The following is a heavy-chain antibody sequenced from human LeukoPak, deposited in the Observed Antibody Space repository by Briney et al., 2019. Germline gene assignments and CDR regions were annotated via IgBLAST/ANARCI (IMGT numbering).Heavy chain of an antibody. V-gene: IGHV1-18*01. J-gene: IGHJ6*02. D-gene: IGHD2-15*01. CDR3: ARACLGYCSSLPYYYYYGMDV. CDR1: GYTFTSYG. Sequence: EASVKVSCKASGYTFTSYGISGVRQAPGQGREWMGWISAYNGNTNYAQKLQGRVTMTTDPSTSTASMELRSMRSDDPAVYYCARACLGYCSSLPYYYYYGMDVWGQGTTVTVSS. CDR2: ISAYNGNT.